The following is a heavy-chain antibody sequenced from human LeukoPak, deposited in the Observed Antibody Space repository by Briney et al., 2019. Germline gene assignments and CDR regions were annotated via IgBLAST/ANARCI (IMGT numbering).Heavy chain of an antibody. V-gene: IGHV1-3*01. J-gene: IGHJ4*02. CDR3: ARGGETGYYGYFDY. D-gene: IGHD3-9*01. Sequence: ASVKVSCKASGYTFTSYGMHWVRQAPGQSLECMGWINAANGNTKYSQKFQGRVTITRDTSASTAYMELSSLRPEDTAVYYCARGGETGYYGYFDYWGQGTLVTVSS. CDR1: GYTFTSYG. CDR2: INAANGNT.